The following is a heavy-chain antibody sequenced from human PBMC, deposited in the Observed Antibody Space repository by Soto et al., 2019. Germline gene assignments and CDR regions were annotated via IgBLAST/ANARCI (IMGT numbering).Heavy chain of an antibody. J-gene: IGHJ4*02. CDR2: IFYDGISK. V-gene: IGHV3-30*03. CDR3: ARDRKQWLPYPLDS. CDR1: GFNFKTYG. Sequence: GGSLRLSCVASGFNFKTYGMHWVRQAPGKGLEWVANIFYDGISKYYADAVRGRFTVSRDNSKNTLDLQMNSLTAEDTAVYYCARDRKQWLPYPLDSWGQGTLVPVSS. D-gene: IGHD2-8*01.